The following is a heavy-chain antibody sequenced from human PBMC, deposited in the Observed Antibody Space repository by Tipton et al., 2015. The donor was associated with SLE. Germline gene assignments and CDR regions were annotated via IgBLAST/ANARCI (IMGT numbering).Heavy chain of an antibody. D-gene: IGHD6-25*01. CDR2: IYFTGSA. Sequence: TLSLTCTVSGGSISSSSYYWGWIRQPPGKGLEWIGSIYFTGSAYYNPSLKSRVTISLDTSRNQISLNLSSVTAADTAVFYCARHTAAGGDHFDYWGQGKLVTVSS. J-gene: IGHJ4*02. CDR3: ARHTAAGGDHFDY. V-gene: IGHV4-39*07. CDR1: GGSISSSSYY.